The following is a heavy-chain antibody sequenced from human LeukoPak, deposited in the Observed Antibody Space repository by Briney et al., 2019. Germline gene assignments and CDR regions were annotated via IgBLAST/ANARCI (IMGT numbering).Heavy chain of an antibody. J-gene: IGHJ4*02. CDR3: ARSDYSNPGYFDY. D-gene: IGHD4-4*01. CDR2: IYYSGST. V-gene: IGHV4-31*03. Sequence: PSETLSLTCTVSGGSISSGGYYWSWIRQHPGKGLEWIGYIYYSGSTYYDPSLKSRVTISVDTSKNQFSLKLSSVTAADTAVYYCARSDYSNPGYFDYWGQGTLVTVSS. CDR1: GGSISSGGYY.